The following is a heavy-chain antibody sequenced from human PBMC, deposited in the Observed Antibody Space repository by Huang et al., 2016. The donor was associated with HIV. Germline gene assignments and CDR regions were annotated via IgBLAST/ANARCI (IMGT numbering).Heavy chain of an antibody. D-gene: IGHD3-16*02. CDR2: ISSTTSTR. CDR1: GFTFTSYS. CDR3: AREDDYVWGSYRYKYFDY. Sequence: EVQLVESGGGLVQPGGSLRLSCAASGFTFTSYSMNWVRQAPGKGLEWVSYISSTTSTRYYADSVKGRFTISRDNAKNSLYLQMNSLRDEDTAVYYCAREDDYVWGSYRYKYFDYWGQGTLVTVSS. J-gene: IGHJ4*02. V-gene: IGHV3-48*02.